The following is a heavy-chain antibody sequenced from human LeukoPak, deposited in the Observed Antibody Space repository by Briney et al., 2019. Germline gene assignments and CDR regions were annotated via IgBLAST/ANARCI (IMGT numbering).Heavy chain of an antibody. CDR2: IYYSGST. CDR1: GGSISSYY. J-gene: IGHJ4*02. D-gene: IGHD3-3*01. Sequence: SETLSLTCTVSGGSISSYYWSWIRQPPGKGLEWIGYIYYSGSTNYNPSLKSRVTISVDTSKNQFSLKLSSVTAADTAVYYCARDGDFWSGYYTGGWDYWGQGTLVTVSS. V-gene: IGHV4-59*01. CDR3: ARDGDFWSGYYTGGWDY.